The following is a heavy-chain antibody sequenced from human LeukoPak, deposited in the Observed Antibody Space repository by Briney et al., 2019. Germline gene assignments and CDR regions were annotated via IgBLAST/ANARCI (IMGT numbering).Heavy chain of an antibody. CDR2: IYSGGST. CDR3: ASPQGGSSAYYFDY. Sequence: GGSLRLSCAASGFTVSSNYMSWVRQAPGKGLEWVSVIYSGGSTYYADSVKGRFTISRDNSKNMLYLQMNSLRAEDTAVYYCASPQGGSSAYYFDYWGQGTLVTVSS. CDR1: GFTVSSNY. D-gene: IGHD6-6*01. V-gene: IGHV3-66*01. J-gene: IGHJ4*02.